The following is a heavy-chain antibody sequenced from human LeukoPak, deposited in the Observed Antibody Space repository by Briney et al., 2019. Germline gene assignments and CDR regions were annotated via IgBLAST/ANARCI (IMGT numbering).Heavy chain of an antibody. CDR1: GFTLSSHW. Sequence: QPGGSLTRSSAASGFTLSSHWRSSVRQAPGKGLEWVANIKQDGSEKYYVDSVKGRFTISRDNAKNSLYLQMNSLKAEDTAVYYCARETSVGTRGGLWGSYRLKWCDPWGQGTPVTVSS. CDR3: ARETSVGTRGGLWGSYRLKWCDP. J-gene: IGHJ5*02. V-gene: IGHV3-7*01. D-gene: IGHD3-16*02. CDR2: IKQDGSEK.